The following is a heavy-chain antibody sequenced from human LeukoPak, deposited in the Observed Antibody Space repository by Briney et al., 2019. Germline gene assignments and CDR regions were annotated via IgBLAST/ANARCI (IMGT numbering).Heavy chain of an antibody. D-gene: IGHD6-13*01. CDR1: GGSISSYY. CDR3: ARFTQWVAAAGTWWWFDP. J-gene: IGHJ5*02. V-gene: IGHV4-59*01. Sequence: SETLSLTCTASGGSISSYYWSWIRQPPGKGLEWIGYIYYSGSTNYNPSLKSRVTISVDTSKNQFSLKLSSVTAADTAVYYCARFTQWVAAAGTWWWFDPWGQGTLVTVSS. CDR2: IYYSGST.